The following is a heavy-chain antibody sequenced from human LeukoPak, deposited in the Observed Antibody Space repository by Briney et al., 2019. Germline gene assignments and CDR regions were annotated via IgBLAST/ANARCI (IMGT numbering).Heavy chain of an antibody. CDR1: GASIGHFY. CDR2: IYYSGST. D-gene: IGHD2-15*01. CDR3: ASSLAANDLLDY. Sequence: SETLSLTCTVSGASIGHFYWTWIRQSPGKGLEWIGFIYYSGSTNYNPSLKSRVTISVDTSKNQFSLKLSSVTAADTAVYYCASSLAANDLLDYWGQGTLVTVSS. V-gene: IGHV4-59*12. J-gene: IGHJ4*02.